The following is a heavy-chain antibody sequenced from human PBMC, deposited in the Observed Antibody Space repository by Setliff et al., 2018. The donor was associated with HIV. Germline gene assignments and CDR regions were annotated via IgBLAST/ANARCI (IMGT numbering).Heavy chain of an antibody. J-gene: IGHJ6*03. CDR1: GYTFSGDY. CDR2: INPQSGDT. D-gene: IGHD7-27*01. Sequence: ASVKVSCKASGYTFSGDYIHWVRQAPGQGLEWMGWINPQSGDTNYAQKFQGRVTMTRDTSISTAFMQLSRLTSDDTAVYFCARDRTHQNWGSRGYYYMDVWAKGPRSPSP. V-gene: IGHV1-2*02. CDR3: ARDRTHQNWGSRGYYYMDV.